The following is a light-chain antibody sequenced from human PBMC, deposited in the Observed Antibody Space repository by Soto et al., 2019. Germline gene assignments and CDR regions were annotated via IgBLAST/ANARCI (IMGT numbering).Light chain of an antibody. Sequence: DIQMTQSPPTLSASVGDRVTITCRASQTISTWMAWYQQKPGKAPKLLVYDASTLQSGVASRFSGSGSGTEFTLIISGLQPDDSATYYCQQYTNTNKPWMFGQGTKV. CDR1: QTISTW. J-gene: IGKJ1*01. V-gene: IGKV1-5*01. CDR3: QQYTNTNKPWM. CDR2: DAS.